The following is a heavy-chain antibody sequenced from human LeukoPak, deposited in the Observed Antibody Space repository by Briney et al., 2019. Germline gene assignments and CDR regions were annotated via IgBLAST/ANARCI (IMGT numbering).Heavy chain of an antibody. CDR3: ASLWFGELSDFDY. CDR2: ISYDGSNK. J-gene: IGHJ4*02. V-gene: IGHV3-30*04. D-gene: IGHD3-10*01. Sequence: GRSLRLSCAASGCTFSSYAMHWVRQAPGKGLEWVAVISYDGSNKYYADSVKGRFTISRDNSKNTLYLQMNSLRAEDTAVYYCASLWFGELSDFDYWGQGTLVTVSS. CDR1: GCTFSSYA.